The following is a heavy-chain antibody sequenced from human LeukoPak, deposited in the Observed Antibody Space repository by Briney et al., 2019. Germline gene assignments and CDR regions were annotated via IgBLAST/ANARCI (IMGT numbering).Heavy chain of an antibody. D-gene: IGHD6-19*01. CDR3: ARHSRSGSYYFDY. CDR1: GGTFSSYA. V-gene: IGHV1-69*05. Sequence: SVKVSCKASGGTFSSYAISWVRQAPGQGLEWMGGIIPIFGTANYAQKFQGRVTITTDESTSTAYMELSSLRSEDTAMYYCARHSRSGSYYFDYWGQGTLVTVSS. CDR2: IIPIFGTA. J-gene: IGHJ4*02.